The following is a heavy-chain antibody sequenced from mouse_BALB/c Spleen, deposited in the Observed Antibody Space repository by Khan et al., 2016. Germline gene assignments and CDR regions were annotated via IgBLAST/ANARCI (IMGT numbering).Heavy chain of an antibody. D-gene: IGHD2-1*01. CDR3: ASKETNYALFDY. CDR1: GYIFTSYT. J-gene: IGHJ2*01. Sequence: VQLQESGAELARPGAAMKMSCKTSGYIFTSYTIQWIKQRPGQGLEWIGYINPDSAYTDYNQRFKDKATLTADTSSSTAYMQLSSLTSEDSAVYYCASKETNYALFDYWGQGTTLTVSS. V-gene: IGHV1-4*01. CDR2: INPDSAYT.